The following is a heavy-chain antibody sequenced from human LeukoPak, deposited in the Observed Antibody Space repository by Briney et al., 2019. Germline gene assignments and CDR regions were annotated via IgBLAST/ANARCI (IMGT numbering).Heavy chain of an antibody. Sequence: PGGSLRLSCAASGFSFSSFAMHWVRQAPGKGLEYVSAISSNGGSTFYADSVKGRFSISRDNSKNTLYLQMSSLRAEDTAVYYCVNQISGWVYWGQGTLVTVSS. J-gene: IGHJ4*02. D-gene: IGHD6-19*01. CDR1: GFSFSSFA. CDR3: VNQISGWVY. V-gene: IGHV3-64D*06. CDR2: ISSNGGST.